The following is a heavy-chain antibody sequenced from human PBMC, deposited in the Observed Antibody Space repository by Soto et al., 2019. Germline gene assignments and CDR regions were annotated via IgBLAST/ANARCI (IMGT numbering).Heavy chain of an antibody. D-gene: IGHD3-10*01. Sequence: QVQLQETGPGLVKPSETLSLTCTVSGASISSYYWSWIRQPPGKGLEWLGYIYYSGSTNYNPSLKSRVTISVDTATNQFSLKLISVTAADTAVYSCARNRAYGSGSFDPWGQGTLVTVSS. J-gene: IGHJ5*02. CDR1: GASISSYY. CDR3: ARNRAYGSGSFDP. V-gene: IGHV4-59*01. CDR2: IYYSGST.